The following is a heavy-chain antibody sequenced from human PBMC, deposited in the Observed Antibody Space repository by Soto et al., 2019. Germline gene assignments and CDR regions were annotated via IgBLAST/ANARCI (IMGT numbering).Heavy chain of an antibody. CDR2: VNPIVSMS. CDR3: ASSYGSGYRAFDY. CDR1: GDTFNFYS. J-gene: IGHJ4*02. D-gene: IGHD3-10*01. V-gene: IGHV1-69*02. Sequence: QVQLVQSGAEVKRPGSSVKVSCKASGDTFNFYSINWVRQAPGLGLEGMGRVNPIVSMSNYAQKFQGRVPXTXAXSTSTAYMELSSLRSEDTAMYYCASSYGSGYRAFDYWGQGALVTVSS.